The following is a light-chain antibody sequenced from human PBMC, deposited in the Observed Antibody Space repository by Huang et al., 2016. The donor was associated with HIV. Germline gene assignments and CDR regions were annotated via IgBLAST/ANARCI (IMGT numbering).Light chain of an antibody. V-gene: IGKV2-30*02. J-gene: IGKJ1*01. CDR1: HSLLHSDGNTY. CDR3: MQGTHWPQT. CDR2: KVS. Sequence: DVVLTQSPLSLPVTLGQPASISCKSSHSLLHSDGNTYLNWFLQRPGQSPRRLIYKVSNRDFGVPARFSGSGLGADFTLTISRVEADDIGVYYCMQGTHWPQTFGQGTKVEVK.